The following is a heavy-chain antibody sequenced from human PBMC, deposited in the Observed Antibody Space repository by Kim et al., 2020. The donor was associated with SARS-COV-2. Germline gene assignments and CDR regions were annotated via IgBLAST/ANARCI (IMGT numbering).Heavy chain of an antibody. D-gene: IGHD3-9*01. CDR1: GFTFSNAW. V-gene: IGHV3-15*01. CDR2: IKSKTDGGTT. Sequence: GGSLRLSCAASGFTFSNAWMSWVRQAPGKGLEWVGRIKSKTDGGTTDDAAPVKGRFTISRDDSKNTLYLQMNSLKTEDTAVYYCTTVLRYFDWTSIGDDYYYYGMDVWGQGTTVTVSS. J-gene: IGHJ6*02. CDR3: TTVLRYFDWTSIGDDYYYYGMDV.